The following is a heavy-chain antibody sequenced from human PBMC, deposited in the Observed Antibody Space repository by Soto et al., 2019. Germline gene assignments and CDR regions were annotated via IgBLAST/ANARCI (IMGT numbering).Heavy chain of an antibody. CDR1: GYSFTSYW. J-gene: IGHJ4*02. Sequence: GESLKISCKGSGYSFTSYWIGWVRQMPGKGLEWMGIIYPGDSDTRYSPSLQGQVTISADKSISTAYLQWSSLKASDTAMYYCARQRRSYYYDSSGAPDYWGQGTLVTVS. CDR2: IYPGDSDT. D-gene: IGHD3-22*01. V-gene: IGHV5-51*01. CDR3: ARQRRSYYYDSSGAPDY.